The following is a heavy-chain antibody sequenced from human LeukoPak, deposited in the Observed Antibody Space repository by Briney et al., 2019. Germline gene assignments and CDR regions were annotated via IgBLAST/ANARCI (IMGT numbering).Heavy chain of an antibody. V-gene: IGHV1-24*01. CDR1: GYTFTSYY. Sequence: ASVKVSCKASGYTFTSYYMHWVRQAPGKGLEWMGGFDPEDGETIYAQKFQGRVTMTEDTSTDTAYMELSSLRSEDTAVYYCATSVGGGSYSPILPYYFDYWGQGTLVTVSS. CDR3: ATSVGGGSYSPILPYYFDY. D-gene: IGHD1-26*01. J-gene: IGHJ4*02. CDR2: FDPEDGET.